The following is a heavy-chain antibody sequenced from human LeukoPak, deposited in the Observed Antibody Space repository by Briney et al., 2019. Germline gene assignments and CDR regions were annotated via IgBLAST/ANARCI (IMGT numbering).Heavy chain of an antibody. CDR1: GFTFNNYE. Sequence: PGGSLRLSCAASGFTFNNYEMNWVRQAPGKGLEWLSYISTSGKTIYYAESVKGRFTISRDNAKKSLNLQMDSLRAEDTAVYYCARDPAVCSGDDLGLDHWGQGTLVTVSS. D-gene: IGHD5-12*01. CDR2: ISTSGKTI. J-gene: IGHJ4*02. V-gene: IGHV3-48*03. CDR3: ARDPAVCSGDDLGLDH.